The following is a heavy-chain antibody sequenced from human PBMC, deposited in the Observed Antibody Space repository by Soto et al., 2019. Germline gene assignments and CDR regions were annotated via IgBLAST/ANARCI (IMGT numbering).Heavy chain of an antibody. CDR1: GGSISSYY. D-gene: IGHD6-6*01. V-gene: IGHV4-59*01. CDR3: ARDSIAARLDYGMDV. Sequence: ASETLSLTCTVSGGSISSYYWSWIRQPPGKGLEWIGYIYYSGSTNYNPSLKSRVTISVDTSKNQFSLKLSSVTAADTAVYYCARDSIAARLDYGMDVWGQGTTVTVSS. J-gene: IGHJ6*02. CDR2: IYYSGST.